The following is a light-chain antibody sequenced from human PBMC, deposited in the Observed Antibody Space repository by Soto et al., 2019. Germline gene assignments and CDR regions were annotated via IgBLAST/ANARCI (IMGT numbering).Light chain of an antibody. J-gene: IGKJ1*01. CDR2: DAS. CDR1: QSVSSY. CDR3: QQRSNWRGWT. V-gene: IGKV3-11*01. Sequence: EIVLTPSPATLSLSPRERATLSCMASQSVSSYLAWYQQKPGQAPRLLIYDASNRATGIPARFSGSGSGTDFTLTISSLEPEDFAVYYCQQRSNWRGWTFGQGTKVDI.